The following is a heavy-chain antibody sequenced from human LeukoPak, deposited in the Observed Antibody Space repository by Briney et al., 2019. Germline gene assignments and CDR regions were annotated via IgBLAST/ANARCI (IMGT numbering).Heavy chain of an antibody. V-gene: IGHV1-18*01. D-gene: IGHD1-26*01. CDR1: GYTFTSYG. CDR2: ISAYNGNT. J-gene: IGHJ6*02. Sequence: ASVKVSRKGSGYTFTSYGISWVRQAPGQGLEWMGWISAYNGNTNYAQKLQGRVTMTTDTSTSTAYMELRSLRSDDTAVYYCARKGWWELSYGMDVWGQGTTVTVSS. CDR3: ARKGWWELSYGMDV.